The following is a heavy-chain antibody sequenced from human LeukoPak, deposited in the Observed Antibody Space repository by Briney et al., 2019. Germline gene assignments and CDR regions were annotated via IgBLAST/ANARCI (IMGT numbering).Heavy chain of an antibody. CDR2: ISSSGAGT. CDR1: GFAFSIYA. CDR3: AKNTILDSRSY. J-gene: IGHJ4*02. V-gene: IGHV3-23*01. D-gene: IGHD3-3*01. Sequence: PGGSLRPSCEASGFAFSIYAMSWVRQAPGKGLEWVSAISSSGAGTYYADSVKGRFTIHRDNSKNTLYLQMNSLRAEDTAVYYCAKNTILDSRSYWGQGNLVTVSS.